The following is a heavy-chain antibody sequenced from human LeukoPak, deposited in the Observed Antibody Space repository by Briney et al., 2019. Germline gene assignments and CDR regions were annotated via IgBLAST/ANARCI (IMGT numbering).Heavy chain of an antibody. CDR2: ISWDSAHI. V-gene: IGHV3-9*01. Sequence: GGSLRLSCTVSGFNFADYAMHWVRQAPGKGLGWVSGISWDSAHIGYVDSVRGRFTISRDNAKNTLYLQMNGLRAEDTALYYCAKERSGTYLLDSWGEGTLVSVSS. D-gene: IGHD1-26*01. CDR1: GFNFADYA. CDR3: AKERSGTYLLDS. J-gene: IGHJ4*02.